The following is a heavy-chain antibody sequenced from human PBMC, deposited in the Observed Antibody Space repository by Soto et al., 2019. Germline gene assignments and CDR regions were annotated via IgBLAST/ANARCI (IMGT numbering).Heavy chain of an antibody. CDR3: ARETTTPTTYYDFWSGHPAPGYIWFDP. V-gene: IGHV4-30-4*01. CDR1: GGSISSGDYY. D-gene: IGHD3-3*01. J-gene: IGHJ5*02. CDR2: IYYSGST. Sequence: LSLTCTVSGGSISSGDYYWSWIRQPPGKGLEWIGYIYYSGSTYYNPSLKSRVTISVDTSKNQFSLKLSSVTAADTAVYYCARETTTPTTYYDFWSGHPAPGYIWFDPWGQGTLVTVSS.